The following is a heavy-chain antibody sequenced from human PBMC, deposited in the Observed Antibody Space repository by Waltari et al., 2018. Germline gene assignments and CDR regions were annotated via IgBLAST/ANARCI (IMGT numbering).Heavy chain of an antibody. J-gene: IGHJ4*02. V-gene: IGHV1-2*02. CDR1: GYTFTVYY. D-gene: IGHD3-22*01. CDR2: INPNSGGT. CDR3: ARALPGYYDSSGYSY. Sequence: QVQLVQSGAEVKKPGASVKVSCKASGYTFTVYYMHWVRPAPGQGLEWMGWINPNSGGTNYAQKFQGRVTMTRDTSISTAYMELSRLRSDDTAVYYCARALPGYYDSSGYSYWGQGTLVTVAS.